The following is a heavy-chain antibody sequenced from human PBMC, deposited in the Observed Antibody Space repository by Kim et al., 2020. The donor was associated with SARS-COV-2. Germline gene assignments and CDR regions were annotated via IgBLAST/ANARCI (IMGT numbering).Heavy chain of an antibody. J-gene: IGHJ4*02. D-gene: IGHD3-9*01. V-gene: IGHV4-31*03. CDR3: ARGRNDILTGYPFVGD. CDR1: GGSISSGGYY. CDR2: IYYSGST. Sequence: SETLSLTCTVSGGSISSGGYYWSWIRQHPGKGLEWIGYIYYSGSTYYNPSLKSRVTISVDTSKNQFSLKLSSVTAADTAVYYCARGRNDILTGYPFVGDWGQGTLVTVSS.